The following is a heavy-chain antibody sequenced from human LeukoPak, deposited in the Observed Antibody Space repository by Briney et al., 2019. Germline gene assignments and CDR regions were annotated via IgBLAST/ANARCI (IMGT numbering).Heavy chain of an antibody. V-gene: IGHV3-30*18. J-gene: IGHJ3*02. CDR2: ISYGGSNK. Sequence: GGSLRLSCAASGFTFSSYGMHWVRQAPGKGLEWVAVISYGGSNKYYADSVKGRFTISRDNSKNTLYLQMNSLRAEDTAVYYCAKGTYYYDSGGEDAFDIWGQGTMVTVSS. CDR3: AKGTYYYDSGGEDAFDI. CDR1: GFTFSSYG. D-gene: IGHD3-22*01.